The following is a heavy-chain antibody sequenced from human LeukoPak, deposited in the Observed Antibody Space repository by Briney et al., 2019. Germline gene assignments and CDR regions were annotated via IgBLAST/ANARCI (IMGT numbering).Heavy chain of an antibody. CDR3: ARSGNRLPPYYYYGMDV. CDR1: GFTVSSNY. V-gene: IGHV3-53*01. CDR2: IYSGGST. D-gene: IGHD1-14*01. Sequence: PGGSLRLSCAASGFTVSSNYMSWVRQAPGKGLEWVSVIYSGGSTYYADSVKGRFTISRDNSKNTLYLQMNSLRAEDTAVYYCARSGNRLPPYYYYGMDVWGKGTTVTVSS. J-gene: IGHJ6*04.